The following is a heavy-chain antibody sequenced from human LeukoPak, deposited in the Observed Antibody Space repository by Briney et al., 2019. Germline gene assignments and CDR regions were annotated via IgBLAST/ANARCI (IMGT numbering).Heavy chain of an antibody. CDR3: ARSRSIAAAGSRPTVFDY. CDR2: IYYSGST. Sequence: SETLSLTCTVSGGSISTYYWSWIRQPPGKGLEWNGYIYYSGSTYYNPSLKSRVTISVDTSKNQFSLKLSSVTAADTAVYYCARSRSIAAAGSRPTVFDYWGQGTLVTVSS. V-gene: IGHV4-30-4*08. CDR1: GGSISTYY. D-gene: IGHD6-13*01. J-gene: IGHJ4*02.